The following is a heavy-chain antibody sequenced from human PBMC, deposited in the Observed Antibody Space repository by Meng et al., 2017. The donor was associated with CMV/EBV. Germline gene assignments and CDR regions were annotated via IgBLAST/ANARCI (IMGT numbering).Heavy chain of an antibody. CDR3: ARVGGSLPDY. CDR2: IYHSGST. V-gene: IGHV4-38-2*02. D-gene: IGHD1-26*01. J-gene: IGHJ4*02. Sequence: SETLSLTCTVSGYSISSGYYWGWIRQPPGKGLEWIGSIYHSGSTYYNPSLTSRVTISVDTSKNQFSLKLSSVTAADMAVYYCARVGGSLPDYWGQGTLVTVSS. CDR1: GYSISSGYY.